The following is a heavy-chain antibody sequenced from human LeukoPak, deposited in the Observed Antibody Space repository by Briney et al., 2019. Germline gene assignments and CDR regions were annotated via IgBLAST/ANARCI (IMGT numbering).Heavy chain of an antibody. V-gene: IGHV3-30*18. J-gene: IGHJ4*02. CDR3: AKPYGDYLWIDY. CDR2: ISYDGSNK. Sequence: PGGSLRLSCAASGFTFSSYGTHGAREARGKGLEWVTVISYDGSNKYYADSLKGRFTISRDNSKNTLYLQMNSLRAEDTAVYYCAKPYGDYLWIDYWGQGTLVTVSS. CDR1: GFTFSSYG. D-gene: IGHD4-17*01.